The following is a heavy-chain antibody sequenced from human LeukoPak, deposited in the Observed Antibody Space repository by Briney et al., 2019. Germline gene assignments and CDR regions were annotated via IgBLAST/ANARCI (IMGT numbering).Heavy chain of an antibody. V-gene: IGHV1-8*01. CDR1: GYTFTSYD. J-gene: IGHJ6*03. CDR2: MNPNSGNT. CDR3: ARAAVAGTRVYYYYYMDV. D-gene: IGHD6-19*01. Sequence: GASVKVSCKASGYTFTSYDINWVRQATGQGLEWMGWMNPNSGNTGYARKFQGRVTMTRNTSISTAYMELSSLRSEDTAVYYCARAAVAGTRVYYYYYMDVWGKGTTVTVSS.